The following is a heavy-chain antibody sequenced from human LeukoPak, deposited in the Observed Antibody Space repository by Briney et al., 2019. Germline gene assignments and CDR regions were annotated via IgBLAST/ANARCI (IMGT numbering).Heavy chain of an antibody. CDR1: GGSMSSGSYS. CDR2: IYTSGST. Sequence: SQTLSLTCTVSGGSMSSGSYSWSWIRQPAGKGLEWIGRIYTSGSTNYNPSLKSRVTISVDTSKNQFSLKLSSVTAADTAVYYCARVPIAAAADVWGQGTTVTVSS. V-gene: IGHV4-61*02. D-gene: IGHD6-13*01. J-gene: IGHJ6*02. CDR3: ARVPIAAAADV.